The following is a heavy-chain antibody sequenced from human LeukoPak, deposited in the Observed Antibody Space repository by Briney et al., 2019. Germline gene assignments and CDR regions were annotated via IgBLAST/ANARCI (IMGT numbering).Heavy chain of an antibody. J-gene: IGHJ4*02. Sequence: SETLSLTCNVSGATVSDFYWTWIRQPPGKGLEWIGYMFYNGRTNYNPSLESRVTISVDTSKNQFSLKLTSVTAADTALYYCARGGHINVDGIIDSWGQGTRVIVSS. CDR1: GATVSDFY. CDR3: ARGGHINVDGIIDS. D-gene: IGHD5-12*01. V-gene: IGHV4-59*08. CDR2: MFYNGRT.